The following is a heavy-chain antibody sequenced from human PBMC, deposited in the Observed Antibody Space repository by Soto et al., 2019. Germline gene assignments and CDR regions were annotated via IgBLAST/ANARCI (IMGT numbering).Heavy chain of an antibody. D-gene: IGHD4-17*01. CDR3: ARDRATGTTVRTHHFGY. Sequence: QVQLVQSGAEVKKPGASVKVSCKASGYTFTSDYMNWVRQAPGQGLEWMGIINPSGGSTSYAQKFQGRVTMTRDTSTTTVYMELSSLRSEDTAVYYCARDRATGTTVRTHHFGYWGQGTLVTVSS. CDR2: INPSGGST. V-gene: IGHV1-46*03. J-gene: IGHJ4*02. CDR1: GYTFTSDY.